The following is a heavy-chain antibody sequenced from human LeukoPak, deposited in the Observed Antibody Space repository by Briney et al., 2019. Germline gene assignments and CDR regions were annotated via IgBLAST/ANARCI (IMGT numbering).Heavy chain of an antibody. CDR2: ISGYGDSA. V-gene: IGHV3-23*01. Sequence: GGSLRLSCAASGFTFSNFAMSWLRXXXGKGPEWVSAISGYGDSAYYADSVKGRFTIFRDNSKNTVYLQMNSLRAEDTAVYYCAKDFGPWGQGTLVTVSS. CDR1: GFTFSNFA. CDR3: AKDFGP. D-gene: IGHD3-16*01. J-gene: IGHJ5*02.